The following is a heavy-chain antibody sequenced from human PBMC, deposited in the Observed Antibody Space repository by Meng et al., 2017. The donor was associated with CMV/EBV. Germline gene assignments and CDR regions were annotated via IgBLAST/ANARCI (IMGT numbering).Heavy chain of an antibody. J-gene: IGHJ5*02. D-gene: IGHD4-11*01. Sequence: GSLRLSCTVSGGSISSYYWSWIRQPPGKGLEWIGYIYYSGNTYYNSSLKSRVSISADTSKNQFFLKLSSVTAADTAVYYCARPWSNYNWFDPWGQGTLVTVSS. CDR3: ARPWSNYNWFDP. V-gene: IGHV4-59*08. CDR1: GGSISSYY. CDR2: IYYSGNT.